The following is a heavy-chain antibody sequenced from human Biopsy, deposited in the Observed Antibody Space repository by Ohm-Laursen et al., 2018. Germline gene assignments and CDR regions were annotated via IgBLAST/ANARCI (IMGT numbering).Heavy chain of an antibody. CDR1: GGSTSLYY. D-gene: IGHD1-26*01. J-gene: IGHJ4*02. CDR2: IYYTGNT. Sequence: SETLSLTCLVSGGSTSLYYWGWIRQPPGKRLEYLGNIYYTGNTNYNPSLKSRATISIDTSKNEFSLNLTSVTATDTAVYYCARLSLYNGSYYWGYWGQGTLVTVSS. CDR3: ARLSLYNGSYYWGY. V-gene: IGHV4-59*08.